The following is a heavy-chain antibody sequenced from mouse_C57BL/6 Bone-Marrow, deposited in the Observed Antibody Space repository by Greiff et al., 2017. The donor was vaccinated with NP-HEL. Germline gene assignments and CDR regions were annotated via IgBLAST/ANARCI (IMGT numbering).Heavy chain of an antibody. CDR2: IHPNSGST. J-gene: IGHJ2*01. CDR1: GYTFTSYW. CDR3: ARGGTTVAYFDY. Sequence: QVQLKQPGAELVKPGASVKLSCKASGYTFTSYWMHWVKQRPGQGLEWIGMIHPNSGSTNYNEKFKSKATLTVDKSSSTAYMQLSSLTSEDSAVYYCARGGTTVAYFDYWGQGTTLTVSS. V-gene: IGHV1-64*01. D-gene: IGHD1-1*01.